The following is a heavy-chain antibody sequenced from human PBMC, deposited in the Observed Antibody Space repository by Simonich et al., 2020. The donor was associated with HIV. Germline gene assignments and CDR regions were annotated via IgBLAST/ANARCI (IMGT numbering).Heavy chain of an antibody. D-gene: IGHD1-26*01. CDR1: GYTFTNYY. CDR3: ATHGPGSYSSALDI. CDR2: LSPNNEGP. V-gene: IGHV1-2*06. J-gene: IGHJ3*02. Sequence: QVHLVQSGAEVKKPGASVKVSCKASGYTFTNYYIPWVRQAPGEGLEWMGRLSPNNEGPDYPQQFQGRVTMTRDTSISPAYMELNRLKSDDTAIYYCATHGPGSYSSALDIWGQGTMVTVSS.